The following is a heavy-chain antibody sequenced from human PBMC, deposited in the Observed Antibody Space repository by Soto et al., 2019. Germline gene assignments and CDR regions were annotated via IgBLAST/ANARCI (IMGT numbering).Heavy chain of an antibody. CDR2: ISSSSSTI. CDR3: ARENLAYYYMDV. Sequence: GGSLRLSCAASGFTFSSYSMNWVRQAPGKGLEWVSYISSSSSTIYYADSVKGRFTISRDNAKNSLYLQMNSLRAEDTAVYYCARENLAYYYMDVWGKGTTVTVSS. CDR1: GFTFSSYS. V-gene: IGHV3-48*01. J-gene: IGHJ6*03.